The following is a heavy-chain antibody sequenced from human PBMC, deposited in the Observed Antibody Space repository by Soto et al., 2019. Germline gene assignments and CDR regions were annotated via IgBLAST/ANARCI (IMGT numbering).Heavy chain of an antibody. V-gene: IGHV4-34*01. CDR2: INHSGST. D-gene: IGHD3-16*01. CDR1: GGSFSGYY. J-gene: IGHJ6*02. CDR3: ARVYYVWDYYYYYGIDV. Sequence: PSETLSLTCAVYGGSFSGYYWSWIRQPPGKGLEWIGEINHSGSTNYNPSLKSRVTISVDTSKNQFSLKLSSVTAADTAVYYCARVYYVWDYYYYYGIDVWGQGTTVTVSS.